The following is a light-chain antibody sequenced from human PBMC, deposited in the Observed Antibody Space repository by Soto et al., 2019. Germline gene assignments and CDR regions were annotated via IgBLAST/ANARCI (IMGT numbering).Light chain of an antibody. J-gene: IGLJ1*01. CDR1: SGSVSASSY. CDR3: ALYMGSGIYV. V-gene: IGLV8-61*01. CDR2: STN. Sequence: QAVVTQEPSFSVSPGGTVTLTCGFNSGSVSASSYHSWYQQTPGQTPRTLIYSTNNRSSGVADRFSGSILGNKAALPITGAQADDESHYYCALYMGSGIYVFGTGTKVTVL.